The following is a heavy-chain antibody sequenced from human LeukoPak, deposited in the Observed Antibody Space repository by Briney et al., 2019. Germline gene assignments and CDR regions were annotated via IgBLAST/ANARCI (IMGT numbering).Heavy chain of an antibody. CDR1: VFNFNRYA. CDR3: ARETGIFDAYYYYYYMDV. J-gene: IGHJ6*03. Sequence: AGGSLRLSCAPSVFNFNRYAMPWVGQAPGKGLEWVSATTDSGDDTYYADSVKGRFPIPRDNTKNTVYLELSSLRVEDTAVYYCARETGIFDAYYYYYYMDVGGKGTTVTVSS. V-gene: IGHV3-23*01. CDR2: TTDSGDDT. D-gene: IGHD1-1*01.